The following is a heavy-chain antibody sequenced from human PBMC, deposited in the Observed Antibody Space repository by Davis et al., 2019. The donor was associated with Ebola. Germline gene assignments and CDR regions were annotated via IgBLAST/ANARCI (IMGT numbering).Heavy chain of an antibody. D-gene: IGHD5-18*01. CDR1: GFPFSTQG. Sequence: GESPKIPCAAPGFPFSTQGLPRVRQAPGKGLEWVAVIWYDGSNKYYADTVKGRFTISRDNTKNTLYLQMNSLRAEDTAVYYCAKDIKREGGYRYGWDYYGMDVWGKGTTVTVSS. J-gene: IGHJ6*04. CDR3: AKDIKREGGYRYGWDYYGMDV. V-gene: IGHV3-30*02. CDR2: IWYDGSNK.